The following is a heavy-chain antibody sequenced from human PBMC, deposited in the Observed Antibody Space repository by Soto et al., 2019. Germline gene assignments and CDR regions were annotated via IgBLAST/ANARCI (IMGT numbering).Heavy chain of an antibody. CDR3: VRAAVDTTPYYFDY. J-gene: IGHJ4*02. V-gene: IGHV3-72*01. CDR2: LRNKANSYTT. CDR1: GFTFSDHY. Sequence: GGSLRLSCLASGFTFSDHYMDWVRQAPGKGLEWVGRLRNKANSYTTEYAASVKGRFSVSRDDSKSLLYLQMNSLRSDDTAVYYCVRAAVDTTPYYFDYWGRGALVTVSS. D-gene: IGHD6-19*01.